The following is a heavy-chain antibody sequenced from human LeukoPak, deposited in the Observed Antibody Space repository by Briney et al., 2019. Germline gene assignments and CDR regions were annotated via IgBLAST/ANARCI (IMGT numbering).Heavy chain of an antibody. CDR1: GFTFSSYT. CDR3: ARGLRDCSSTSCFTYWYFDL. J-gene: IGHJ2*01. CDR2: IRSNGGST. Sequence: GGSLRLSCAASGFTFSSYTVLWVRQAPGKGLEYVSAIRSNGGSTHYANSVKGRFTISRDNSKNTLYLQMGSLRAEDMAVYYCARGLRDCSSTSCFTYWYFDLWGRGTLVTVSS. D-gene: IGHD2-2*02. V-gene: IGHV3-64*01.